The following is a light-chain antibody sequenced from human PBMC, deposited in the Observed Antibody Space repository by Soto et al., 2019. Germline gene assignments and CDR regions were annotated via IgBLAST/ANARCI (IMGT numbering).Light chain of an antibody. Sequence: IVLTQSPSTLSFSPGEEATLSCRASQSIAIYLAWYQQKSGQSPRLLIYDTSNRAPGIPDRFSGSASATSFTLTISSLEPEDFAIYYCQHRATGPWTFGQGTTVEIK. CDR3: QHRATGPWT. CDR1: QSIAIY. J-gene: IGKJ1*01. CDR2: DTS. V-gene: IGKV3-11*01.